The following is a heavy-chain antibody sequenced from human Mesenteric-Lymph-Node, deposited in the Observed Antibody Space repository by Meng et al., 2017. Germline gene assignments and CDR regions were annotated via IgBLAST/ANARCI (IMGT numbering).Heavy chain of an antibody. D-gene: IGHD3-16*01. V-gene: IGHV3-11*04. Sequence: GESLKISCAASGFTFSDYYMSWIRQAPGKGLEWVSYTSSMVTTIHYADSVKGRFAISRDNAKNSLYLQMNSLRAEDTAVYYCARDRFGLFDYWGQGALVTVSS. CDR2: TSSMVTTI. CDR1: GFTFSDYY. J-gene: IGHJ4*02. CDR3: ARDRFGLFDY.